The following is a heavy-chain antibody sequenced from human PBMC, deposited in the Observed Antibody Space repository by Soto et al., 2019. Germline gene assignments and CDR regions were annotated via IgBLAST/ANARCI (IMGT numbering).Heavy chain of an antibody. CDR3: ARSSPGYSSGPDY. CDR2: IYSGGST. CDR1: GFTVSSNY. V-gene: IGHV3-53*01. J-gene: IGHJ4*02. Sequence: HPWGSLRLSCAASGFTVSSNYMSWVRQAPGKGLEWVSVIYSGGSTYYADSVKGRFTISRDNSKNTLYLQMNSLRAEDTAVYYCARSSPGYSSGPDYWGQGTLVTVSS. D-gene: IGHD6-19*01.